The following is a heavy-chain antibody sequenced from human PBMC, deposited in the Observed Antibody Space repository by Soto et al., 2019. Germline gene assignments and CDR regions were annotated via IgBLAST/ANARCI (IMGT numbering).Heavy chain of an antibody. CDR3: AGAFFAASGTPFDS. V-gene: IGHV4-4*02. CDR2: IYHSGTS. D-gene: IGHD6-13*01. J-gene: IGHJ4*02. CDR1: GGSISSSHW. Sequence: QVHLQESGPGLVKPSGTLSLTCAVSGGSISSSHWWGWVRQPPGKGLEWIGDIYHSGTSNYNPSRKGPVPLSVDKSKNPFPPEVKSGTAPDTAGYHRAGAFFAASGTPFDSWGQGTLVTVSS.